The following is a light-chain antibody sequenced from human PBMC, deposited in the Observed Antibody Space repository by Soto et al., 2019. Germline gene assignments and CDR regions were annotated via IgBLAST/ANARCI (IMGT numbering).Light chain of an antibody. CDR1: NIGRKS. V-gene: IGLV3-21*02. CDR2: AGS. J-gene: IGLJ7*01. CDR3: QVWDSSSDHPV. Sequence: SYELTQPPSVSVTPGQTARVTCGGNNIGRKSVHWYQQKPGQAPAMVMYAGSNRPSGIPERVSGSISGDTATLTISRVEPGDEADYYCQVWDSSSDHPVFGGGTQLTVL.